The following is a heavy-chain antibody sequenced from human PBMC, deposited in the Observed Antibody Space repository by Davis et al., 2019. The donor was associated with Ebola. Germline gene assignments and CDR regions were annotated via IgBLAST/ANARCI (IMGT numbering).Heavy chain of an antibody. D-gene: IGHD2-2*01. V-gene: IGHV3-74*01. Sequence: PGGSLRLSCAASGFTFSSYWMHWVRQAPGKGLVWVSRINSDGSSTSYADSVKGRFTISRDNAKNTLYLQMNSLRAEDTAVYYCASEPDIVVVPAAFLSWGQGTLVTVSS. CDR2: INSDGSST. CDR3: ASEPDIVVVPAAFLS. J-gene: IGHJ5*02. CDR1: GFTFSSYW.